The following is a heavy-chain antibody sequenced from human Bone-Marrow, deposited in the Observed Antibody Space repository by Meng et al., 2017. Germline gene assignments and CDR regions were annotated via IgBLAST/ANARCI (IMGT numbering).Heavy chain of an antibody. CDR2: TYYRSQWQS. D-gene: IGHD3-10*01. J-gene: IGHJ4*02. Sequence: QVKLQQSGPRLVKPSPTLSLTCAISGDSVSGNRALWHWVRQSPSRGLEWLGHTYYRSQWQSHYGASVKSRISIYADTSRNQFSLILNSVTPEDTAVYYCASWYGESWGQGTLVTVSS. CDR3: ASWYGES. CDR1: GDSVSGNRAL. V-gene: IGHV6-1*01.